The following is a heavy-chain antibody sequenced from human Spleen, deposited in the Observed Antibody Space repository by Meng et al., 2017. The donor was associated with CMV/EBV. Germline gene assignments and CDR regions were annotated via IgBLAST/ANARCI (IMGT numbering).Heavy chain of an antibody. CDR1: GFTFSSYA. V-gene: IGHV3-30*04. J-gene: IGHJ4*02. CDR2: ISYDSNKK. Sequence: GESLKISCAASGFTFSSYAMHWVRQAPGKGLEWVAFISYDSNKKDYTDSVKGRLTISRDNTRDALYLQMNSLRPEDTAVYYCAKDPVLLWFGDRLGVFYWGQGTLVTVSS. D-gene: IGHD3-10*01. CDR3: AKDPVLLWFGDRLGVFY.